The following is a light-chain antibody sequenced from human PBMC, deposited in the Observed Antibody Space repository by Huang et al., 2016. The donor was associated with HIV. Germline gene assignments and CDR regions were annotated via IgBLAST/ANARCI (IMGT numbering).Light chain of an antibody. J-gene: IGKJ4*01. CDR2: EAS. V-gene: IGKV3-11*01. CDR1: QSVGGY. Sequence: EIVLTQSPATLSLSPGDRATLSCRASQSVGGYLAWYQQKPGQAPRLLIFEASNRATGIPDRFSVSGSGTDFTLTIDSLQPDDFAIYYCQQRTKWPPVLTFGGGTRVEIK. CDR3: QQRTKWPPVLT.